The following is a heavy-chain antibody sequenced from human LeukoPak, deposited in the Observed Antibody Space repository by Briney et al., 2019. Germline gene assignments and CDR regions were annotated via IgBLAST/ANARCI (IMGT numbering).Heavy chain of an antibody. J-gene: IGHJ4*02. D-gene: IGHD1-26*01. Sequence: SATLSLTRGVSGGSISRTNWWSWVRQPPGQGLEWIGEISLGGRTNYNPSLKGRVTMSLDASSNQLSLNLTSVTAADTAIYYCSRESGALCLFGYWGQGTLVIVPP. CDR3: SRESGALCLFGY. V-gene: IGHV4-4*02. CDR2: ISLGGRT. CDR1: GGSISRTNW.